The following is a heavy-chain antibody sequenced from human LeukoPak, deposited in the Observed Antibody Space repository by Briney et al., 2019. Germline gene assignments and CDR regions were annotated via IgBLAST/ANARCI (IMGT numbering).Heavy chain of an antibody. D-gene: IGHD3-22*01. CDR1: GYTFTGYY. CDR2: INSNSGGT. V-gene: IGHV1-2*06. Sequence: ASVKVSCKASGYTFTGYYMHWVRQAPGQGLEWMGRINSNSGGTNYAQKFQGRVTMTRDTSISTAYMEMTSLRFDDTAVYYCASGLSDSSGYYGLDYWGQGTLVTVSS. CDR3: ASGLSDSSGYYGLDY. J-gene: IGHJ4*02.